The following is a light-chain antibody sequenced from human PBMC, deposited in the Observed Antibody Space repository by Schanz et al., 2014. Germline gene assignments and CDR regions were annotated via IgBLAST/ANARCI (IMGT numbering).Light chain of an antibody. Sequence: EIVLTQSPGTLSLSPGERATLSCRASQSVSSGYLAWYQQKPGQAPRLLIYGASSRATGIPDRFSGSGSGTDFTLTISSLEPEDFAVYYCQQRDSWPFTFAQGTKLEI. J-gene: IGKJ2*01. CDR3: QQRDSWPFT. CDR1: QSVSSGY. V-gene: IGKV3D-20*02. CDR2: GAS.